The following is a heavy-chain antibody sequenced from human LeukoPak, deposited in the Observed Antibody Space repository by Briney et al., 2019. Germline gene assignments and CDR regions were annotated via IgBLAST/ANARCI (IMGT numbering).Heavy chain of an antibody. D-gene: IGHD5-18*01. J-gene: IGHJ6*03. CDR3: ARNTAMGGGFYYYYYMDV. CDR2: IYHSGST. CDR1: GGSISSYY. V-gene: IGHV4-4*09. Sequence: SETLSLTCTVSGGSISSYYWSWIRQPPGKGLEWIGYIYHSGSTDYNPSLKSRVTISVDTSKSQFSLKLTSVTAADTAVYYCARNTAMGGGFYYYYYMDVWGKGTTVTVSS.